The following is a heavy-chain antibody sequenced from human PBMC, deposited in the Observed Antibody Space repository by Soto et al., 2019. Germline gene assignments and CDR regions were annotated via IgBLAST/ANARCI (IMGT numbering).Heavy chain of an antibody. V-gene: IGHV4-61*08. CDR3: ARIPVDTSMIYWLDP. Sequence: SETLSLTCTFSSGSVISGDYYWSWLRQPPGKGLEWIGYIYYSGNTNYNPSLKSRVIISVDTSKNLFSLKLTSVTAADTAVYYCARIPVDTSMIYWLDPWGQGTLVTVSS. J-gene: IGHJ5*02. CDR2: IYYSGNT. CDR1: SGSVISGDYY. D-gene: IGHD5-18*01.